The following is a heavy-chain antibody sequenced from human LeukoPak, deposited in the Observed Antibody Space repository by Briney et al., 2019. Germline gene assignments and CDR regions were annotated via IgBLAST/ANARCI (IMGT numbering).Heavy chain of an antibody. Sequence: GGSLRLSCAASGFTFSDYYMSWIRQAPGKGLEWVSYISSSGSTIYYADSVKGRFTISRDNAKNSLYLNMNSLRAEDTAVYYCARDRIPPYYYYYYGMDVWGQGTTVTVSS. V-gene: IGHV3-11*01. CDR2: ISSSGSTI. J-gene: IGHJ6*02. CDR1: GFTFSDYY. CDR3: ARDRIPPYYYYYYGMDV.